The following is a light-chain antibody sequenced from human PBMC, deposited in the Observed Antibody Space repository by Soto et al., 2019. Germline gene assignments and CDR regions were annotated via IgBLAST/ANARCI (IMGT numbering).Light chain of an antibody. CDR1: QGISSY. Sequence: AIRMTQSPSSLSASAGDKVTITCRASQGISSYLAWFQQKPGRPPKLLMSATSSRATGIPDRFSGSGSGTDFTLTISRLEPEDFAVYYCQQYGSSPSWTFGQGTKVDIK. CDR3: QQYGSSPSWT. V-gene: IGKV1-8*01. CDR2: ATS. J-gene: IGKJ1*01.